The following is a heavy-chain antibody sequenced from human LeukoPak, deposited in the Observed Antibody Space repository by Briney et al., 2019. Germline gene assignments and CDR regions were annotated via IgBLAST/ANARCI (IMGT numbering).Heavy chain of an antibody. CDR2: IYYSGST. J-gene: IGHJ4*02. CDR3: ANSYNFDY. V-gene: IGHV4-39*01. Sequence: PSETLSLTCTVSGGSISSSSYYWGWIRQTPGKGLEWIGSIYYSGSTYYNPSLKSRVTISVDTSKNQFSLKLSSVTAADTAVYYCANSYNFDYWGQGTLVTVSS. D-gene: IGHD5-24*01. CDR1: GGSISSSSYY.